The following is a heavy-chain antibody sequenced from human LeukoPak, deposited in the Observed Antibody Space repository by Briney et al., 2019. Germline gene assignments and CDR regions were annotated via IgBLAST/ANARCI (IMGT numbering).Heavy chain of an antibody. CDR1: GFTFSSYS. V-gene: IGHV3-48*04. CDR2: ISSSSSTI. J-gene: IGHJ3*02. D-gene: IGHD3-22*01. Sequence: GGSLRLSCAASGFTFSSYSMNWVRQAPGKGLEWVSYISSSSSTIYYADSVKGRFTISRDNAKNSLYLQMNSLRAEDTVVYYCARELSSSGYAFDIWGQGTMVTVSS. CDR3: ARELSSSGYAFDI.